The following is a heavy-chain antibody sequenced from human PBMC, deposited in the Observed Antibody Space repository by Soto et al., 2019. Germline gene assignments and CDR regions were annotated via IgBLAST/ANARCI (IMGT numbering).Heavy chain of an antibody. D-gene: IGHD4-17*01. CDR2: INHSGST. V-gene: IGHV4-34*01. CDR1: GGSFSGYY. J-gene: IGHJ5*02. Sequence: SETLSLTCAVYGGSFSGYYWSWIRQPPGKGLEWIGEINHSGSTDYNPSLKSRVTISVDTSKNQFSLKLSSVTAADTAVYYCARHLMATVTRWFDPWGQGTLVTVSS. CDR3: ARHLMATVTRWFDP.